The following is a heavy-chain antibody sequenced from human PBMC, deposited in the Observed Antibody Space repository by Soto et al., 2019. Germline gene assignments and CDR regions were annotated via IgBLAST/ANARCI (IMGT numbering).Heavy chain of an antibody. CDR2: ISSSSSYI. D-gene: IGHD2-2*01. Sequence: GGSLRLSCAASGFTFSSYSMNWVRQAPGKGLEWVSSISSSSSYIYYADSVKGRFTISRDNAKNSLYLQMNSLRAEDTAVYYCARDPSGGYQLLLNWFDPWGQGTLVTVSS. V-gene: IGHV3-21*01. J-gene: IGHJ5*02. CDR3: ARDPSGGYQLLLNWFDP. CDR1: GFTFSSYS.